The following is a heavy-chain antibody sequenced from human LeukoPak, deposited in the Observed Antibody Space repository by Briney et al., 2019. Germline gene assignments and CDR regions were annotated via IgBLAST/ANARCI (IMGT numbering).Heavy chain of an antibody. V-gene: IGHV3-15*01. J-gene: IGHJ4*02. Sequence: GGSLRLSCAASGFTFSNAWMSWVRQAPGKGLEWVGRIKSKTDGGTTDYAAPVKGRFTISRDDSKNTLYLQMNSLKTEDTAVYYCTTGRGSWYYFDYWGQGTLVTVSS. CDR3: TTGRGSWYYFDY. D-gene: IGHD3-10*01. CDR1: GFTFSNAW. CDR2: IKSKTDGGTT.